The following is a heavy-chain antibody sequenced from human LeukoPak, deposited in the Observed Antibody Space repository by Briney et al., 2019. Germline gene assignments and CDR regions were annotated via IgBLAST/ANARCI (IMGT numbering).Heavy chain of an antibody. V-gene: IGHV3-33*01. J-gene: IGHJ4*02. D-gene: IGHD5-12*01. Sequence: GGSLRLSCAASGLTFSSYGMHWVRQAPAKGLEWVAVIRYDGSNKYYADSVKGRFTISRDNSKNTLYLQMNSLRAEDTAVYYCARDAATGYSGYEVFDYWGQGTLVTVSS. CDR2: IRYDGSNK. CDR3: ARDAATGYSGYEVFDY. CDR1: GLTFSSYG.